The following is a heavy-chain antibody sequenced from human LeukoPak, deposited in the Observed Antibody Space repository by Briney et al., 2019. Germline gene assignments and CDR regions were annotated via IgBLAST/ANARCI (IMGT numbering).Heavy chain of an antibody. CDR2: ISNSGVNT. CDR3: ARPNLGHDY. J-gene: IGHJ4*02. V-gene: IGHV3-11*01. Sequence: GGSLRLSCAASGFTFSDYYMSWIRQAPGAGLEWVSYISNSGVNTYYADSVKGRFTISRDNARNSLFLLMDNLRAEDTAVYHCARPNLGHDYWGQGTLVTVSS. CDR1: GFTFSDYY. D-gene: IGHD3-16*01.